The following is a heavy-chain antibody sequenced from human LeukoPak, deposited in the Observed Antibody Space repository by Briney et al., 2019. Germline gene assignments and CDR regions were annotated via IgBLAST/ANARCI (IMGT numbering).Heavy chain of an antibody. V-gene: IGHV3-9*01. Sequence: GGSLRLSCAASGFTFDDYAMHWVRQAPGKGLEWDSGISWNSGSIGYADSVKGRFTISRDNAKNSLYLQMNSLRAEDTALYYCAKDKGIAVAGTPLDYWGQGTLVTVSS. D-gene: IGHD6-19*01. J-gene: IGHJ4*02. CDR2: ISWNSGSI. CDR3: AKDKGIAVAGTPLDY. CDR1: GFTFDDYA.